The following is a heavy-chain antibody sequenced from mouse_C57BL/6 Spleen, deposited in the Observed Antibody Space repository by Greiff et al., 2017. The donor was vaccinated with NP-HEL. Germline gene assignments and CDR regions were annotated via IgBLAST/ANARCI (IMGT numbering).Heavy chain of an antibody. J-gene: IGHJ2*01. Sequence: VQLQQSGAELVRPGASVKLSCTASGFNIKDDYMHWVKQRPEQGLEWIGWIDPENGDTEYASKFQGKATITADTSSNTAYLQLSSLTSEDAAVYYCTSTSYYYGSSGYFDYWGQGTTLTVSS. D-gene: IGHD1-1*01. CDR3: TSTSYYYGSSGYFDY. CDR2: IDPENGDT. CDR1: GFNIKDDY. V-gene: IGHV14-4*01.